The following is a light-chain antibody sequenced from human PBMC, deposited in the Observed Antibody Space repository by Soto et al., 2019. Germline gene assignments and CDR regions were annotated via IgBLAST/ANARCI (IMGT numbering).Light chain of an antibody. Sequence: EIVLTQSPGTLSLSPWERATLSCRASQSVSSSYLAWYQQKPGQAPRLLIYGASTRATGIPAKFSGGGSGTEFTLTISSLQSEDFAIYYCQQYKNGWTFGQGTKVDIK. CDR1: QSVSSSY. CDR2: GAS. V-gene: IGKV3-15*01. J-gene: IGKJ1*01. CDR3: QQYKNGWT.